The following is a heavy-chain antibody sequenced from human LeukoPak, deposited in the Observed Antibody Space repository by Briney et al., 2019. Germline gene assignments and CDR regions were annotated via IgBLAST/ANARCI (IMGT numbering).Heavy chain of an antibody. CDR2: INTDGSST. D-gene: IGHD3-10*01. CDR3: ARTVPGYFFDY. V-gene: IGHV3-74*01. Sequence: GGSLRLSCAASGFTFSSYWMHWVRQAPGKGLVWVSRINTDGSSTSYADSVKGRFTISRDNAKNTLYLQMNSLRAEDTAVYYCARTVPGYFFDYWGQGTLVTVSS. CDR1: GFTFSSYW. J-gene: IGHJ4*02.